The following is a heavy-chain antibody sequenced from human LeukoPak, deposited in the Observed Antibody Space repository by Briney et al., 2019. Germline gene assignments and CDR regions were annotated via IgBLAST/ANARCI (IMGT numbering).Heavy chain of an antibody. CDR1: GYTFTSYY. D-gene: IGHD6-19*01. J-gene: IGHJ4*02. CDR3: ARGPSRYSSGPSSDDY. V-gene: IGHV1-46*01. Sequence: ASVKVSCKASGYTFTSYYMHWVRQAPGQGPEWMGIINPSGGSTSYAQKFQGRVTMTRDTSTSTVYMELSSLRSEDTAVYYCARGPSRYSSGPSSDDYWGQGTLVTVSS. CDR2: INPSGGST.